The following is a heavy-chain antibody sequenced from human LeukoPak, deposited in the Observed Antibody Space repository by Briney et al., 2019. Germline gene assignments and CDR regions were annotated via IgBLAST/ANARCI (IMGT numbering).Heavy chain of an antibody. V-gene: IGHV3-9*01. CDR2: INWNSNRI. D-gene: IGHD6-25*01. CDR1: GFTFGDYA. CDR3: AKDKRSHYYYGMDV. J-gene: IGHJ6*02. Sequence: AGGSLRLSCAASGFTFGDYAMHWVRQAPGKGLEWVSSINWNSNRIAYADSVKGRFTISRGNAKNSLFLQMDSLRAEDTAFYYCAKDKRSHYYYGMDVWGQGTTVTVSS.